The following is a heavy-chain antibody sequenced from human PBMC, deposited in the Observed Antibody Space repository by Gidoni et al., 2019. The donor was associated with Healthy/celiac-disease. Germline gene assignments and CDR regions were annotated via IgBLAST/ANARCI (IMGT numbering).Heavy chain of an antibody. J-gene: IGHJ4*02. CDR1: RLPLSPSGVG. Sequence: QITLKEPGPTLVIPTQTLTLTCTFARLPLSPSGVGLGWIRQPPRKALAWLALIYWDDAKRYSPSLKSRLTITKDTAKNQVVLTMTNMDPVDTATYFCAHRLLWFGELYFDYWGQGTLVTVSS. V-gene: IGHV2-5*02. CDR2: IYWDDAK. D-gene: IGHD3-10*01. CDR3: AHRLLWFGELYFDY.